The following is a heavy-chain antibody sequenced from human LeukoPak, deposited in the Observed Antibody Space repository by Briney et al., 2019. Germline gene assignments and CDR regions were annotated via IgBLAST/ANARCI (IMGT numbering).Heavy chain of an antibody. CDR3: AGSMVRGVIIPKNWFDP. J-gene: IGHJ5*02. V-gene: IGHV4-31*03. D-gene: IGHD3-10*01. Sequence: SETLSLTCTVSGGSISSGGYYWSWIRQHPGKGLEWIGYIYYSGSTYYNPSLKSRVTISVDTSKNQFSLMLSSVTAADTAVYYCAGSMVRGVIIPKNWFDPWGQGTLVTVSS. CDR1: GGSISSGGYY. CDR2: IYYSGST.